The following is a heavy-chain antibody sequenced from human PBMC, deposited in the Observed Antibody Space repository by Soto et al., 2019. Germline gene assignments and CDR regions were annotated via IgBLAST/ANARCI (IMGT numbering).Heavy chain of an antibody. D-gene: IGHD6-6*01. J-gene: IGHJ4*02. CDR1: GYTFTSYG. Sequence: ASVKVSCKASGYTFTSYGISWVRQAPGQGLEWMGWISAYNGNTNYAQKLQGRVTMTTDTSTRTAYMELRSLRSDDTAVYYCARDRVRSLAARPSGGYWGQGTLVTVSS. CDR3: ARDRVRSLAARPSGGY. CDR2: ISAYNGNT. V-gene: IGHV1-18*01.